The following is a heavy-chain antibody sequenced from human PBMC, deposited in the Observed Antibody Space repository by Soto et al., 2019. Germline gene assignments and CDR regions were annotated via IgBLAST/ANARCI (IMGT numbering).Heavy chain of an antibody. CDR1: GNSXXXXX. CDR2: IYSSGST. D-gene: IGHD3-10*01. V-gene: IGHV4-4*08. CDR3: XRHWWGDXGSYTFDY. J-gene: IGHJ4*02. Sequence: QVQLQESGPGLVKPSETLSLTCTVSGNSXXXXXXXXXXXXXXXXXXWIGYIYSSGSTNYNPSLKSRVTIXXDTXXXXXXXKXNAXXXXXXXXXXXXRHWWGDXGSYTFDYWGQGTLVTVSS.